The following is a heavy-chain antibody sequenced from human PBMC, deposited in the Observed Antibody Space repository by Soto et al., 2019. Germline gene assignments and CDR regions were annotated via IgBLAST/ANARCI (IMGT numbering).Heavy chain of an antibody. CDR1: GYTFTGYY. V-gene: IGHV1-2*02. J-gene: IGHJ5*02. CDR3: SSPPEESMAAENWFHP. CDR2: INPNSGGT. D-gene: IGHD3-10*01. Sequence: ASVKVSRKASGYTFTGYYMHWVRQGPGQGLEWMGWINPNSGGTNYAQKFQGRVTMTRDTSISTAYLDLSSLTSSFPAVSYCSSPPEESMAAENWFHPWG.